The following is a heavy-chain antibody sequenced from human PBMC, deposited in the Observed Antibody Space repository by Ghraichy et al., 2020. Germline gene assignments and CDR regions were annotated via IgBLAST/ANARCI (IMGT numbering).Heavy chain of an antibody. J-gene: IGHJ4*02. CDR2: IYYSGST. D-gene: IGHD2-15*01. CDR1: GGSVSSGSYY. Sequence: SETLSLTCTVSGGSVSSGSYYWSWIRQPPGKGLEWIGYIYYSGSTNYNPSLKSRVAISVDTSKNQFSLKLSSVTAADTAVYYCARDKRGDCSGGSCYEIDYWGQGTLVTGSS. V-gene: IGHV4-61*01. CDR3: ARDKRGDCSGGSCYEIDY.